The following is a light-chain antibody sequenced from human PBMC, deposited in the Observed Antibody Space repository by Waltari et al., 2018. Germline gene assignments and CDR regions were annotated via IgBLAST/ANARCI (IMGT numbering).Light chain of an antibody. Sequence: QSALTQPASVSGSPGQSITISCTGTSSAVGNYDLVSWYQNLPGKPPKLLIYEVIKRPSGISNRFSASKSGNTASLTISGLQAEDEGDYFCCSYAGSRTYYVFGTGTTVSV. CDR3: CSYAGSRTYYV. CDR2: EVI. CDR1: SSAVGNYDL. J-gene: IGLJ1*01. V-gene: IGLV2-23*02.